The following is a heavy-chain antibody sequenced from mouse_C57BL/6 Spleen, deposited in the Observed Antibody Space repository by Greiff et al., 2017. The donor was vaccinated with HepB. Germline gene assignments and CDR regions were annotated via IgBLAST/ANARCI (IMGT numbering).Heavy chain of an antibody. CDR3: ARSGYY. V-gene: IGHV1-50*01. J-gene: IGHJ3*01. D-gene: IGHD3-2*02. CDR2: IDPSDSYT. CDR1: GYTFTSYW. Sequence: QVQLKQPGAELVKPGASVKLSCKASGYTFTSYWMQWVKQRPGQGLEWIGEIDPSDSYTNYNQKFKGKATLTVDTSSSTAYMQLSSLTSEDSAVYYCARSGYYWGQGTLVTVSA.